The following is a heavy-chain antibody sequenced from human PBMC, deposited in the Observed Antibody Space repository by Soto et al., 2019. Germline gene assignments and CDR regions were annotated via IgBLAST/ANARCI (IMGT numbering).Heavy chain of an antibody. CDR2: IFYSGST. D-gene: IGHD3-10*01. Sequence: PSETLSLTCTVSGGSISSSSYYWGWIRQPPGKGLEWIGSIFYSGSTYYNPSLKSRVTISVDTSKNQFSLMLSSVTATDTAIYYCARQGFGELHGLVDVWGQGTTVTVSS. CDR1: GGSISSSSYY. J-gene: IGHJ6*02. V-gene: IGHV4-39*01. CDR3: ARQGFGELHGLVDV.